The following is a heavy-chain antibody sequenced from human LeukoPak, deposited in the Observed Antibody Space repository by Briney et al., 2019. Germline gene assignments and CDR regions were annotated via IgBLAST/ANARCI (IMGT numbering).Heavy chain of an antibody. CDR3: ARGQYCSGTSCYAYYYYYNMDV. CDR1: GFTFSSHA. CDR2: ISNDGNNK. D-gene: IGHD2-2*01. J-gene: IGHJ6*02. V-gene: IGHV3-30*04. Sequence: PGGSLRLSCAASGFTFSSHAVHWVRRAPGKGLEWVAVISNDGNNKYYGDSVKGRFTISRDNSKNTLYLLMNSLRADDTAVYYCARGQYCSGTSCYAYYYYYNMDVWGQGTTVTVSS.